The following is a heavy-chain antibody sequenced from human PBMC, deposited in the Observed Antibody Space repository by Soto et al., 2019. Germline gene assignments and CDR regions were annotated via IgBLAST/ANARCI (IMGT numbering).Heavy chain of an antibody. CDR3: ARDVISGTLRLRGYDY. Sequence: EVQLVESGGGLVKPGGSLRLSCAASGFTFSSYSMNWVRQAPGKGLEWVSSISSSSSYIYYADSVKGRFTISRDNAKNSLYLQMNSLRAEDTAVYYCARDVISGTLRLRGYDYWGQGTLVTVSS. V-gene: IGHV3-21*01. CDR1: GFTFSSYS. CDR2: ISSSSSYI. D-gene: IGHD3-10*01. J-gene: IGHJ4*02.